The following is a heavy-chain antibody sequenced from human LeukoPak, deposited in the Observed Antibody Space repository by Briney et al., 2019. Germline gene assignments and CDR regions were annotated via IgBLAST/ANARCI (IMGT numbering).Heavy chain of an antibody. V-gene: IGHV1-69*05. CDR2: IIPIFGTA. CDR1: GGTFSSYA. J-gene: IGHJ3*02. D-gene: IGHD2-21*02. CDR3: ARGIAHTVVVTAMEGAFDI. Sequence: SVKVSCMASGGTFSSYAISWVRQAPGQGLEWMGGIIPIFGTANYAQKFQGRVTITTDESTSTAYMELSSLRSEDTAVYYCARGIAHTVVVTAMEGAFDIWGQGTMVTVSS.